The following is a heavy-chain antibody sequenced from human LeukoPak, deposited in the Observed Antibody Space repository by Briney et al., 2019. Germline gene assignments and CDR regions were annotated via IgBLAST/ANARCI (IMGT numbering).Heavy chain of an antibody. D-gene: IGHD5-18*01. Sequence: PSQTLSLTCTVSDGSISSYYWTWIRQPAGKGLEYLGRIHASGNTYYNPSLNSRVAISIDTSKNQFSLKVSSVAAADTAVYYCARDLGYGYYFYYYLDVWGKGTTLTVSS. J-gene: IGHJ6*03. CDR1: DGSISSYY. CDR3: ARDLGYGYYFYYYLDV. CDR2: IHASGNT. V-gene: IGHV4-61*02.